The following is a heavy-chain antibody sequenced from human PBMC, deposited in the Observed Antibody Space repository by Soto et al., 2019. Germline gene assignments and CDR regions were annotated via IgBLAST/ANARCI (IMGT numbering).Heavy chain of an antibody. CDR2: ISAYNGNT. Sequence: QVQLVQSGAEVKKPGASVKVSCKASGYTFTSYGIRWVRQAPGQGLEWMGWISAYNGNTNYAQKLQGRVTLTTDTATSTAYRELRSLRADDTAVYYWARGDAPPTVDVWGQGTTVTVSS. J-gene: IGHJ6*02. V-gene: IGHV1-18*01. CDR3: ARGDAPPTVDV. CDR1: GYTFTSYG.